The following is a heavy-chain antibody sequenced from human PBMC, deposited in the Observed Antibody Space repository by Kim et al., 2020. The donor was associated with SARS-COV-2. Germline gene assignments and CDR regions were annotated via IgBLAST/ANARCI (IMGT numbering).Heavy chain of an antibody. J-gene: IGHJ4*02. CDR3: ARVASVHGGNFDY. CDR1: GDSVSSNSAA. CDR2: TYYRSKWFN. V-gene: IGHV6-1*01. Sequence: SQTLSLTCAISGDSVSSNSAAWNWIRQSPSRGLEWLGRTYYRSKWFNDYAVSVKSRITINPDTSKNHFSPQLNSVTPEDTAVYYCARVASVHGGNFDYWGQGTLVTVSS. D-gene: IGHD6-13*01.